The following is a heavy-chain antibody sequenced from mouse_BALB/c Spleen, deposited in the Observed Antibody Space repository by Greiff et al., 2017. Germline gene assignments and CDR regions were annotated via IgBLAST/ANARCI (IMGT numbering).Heavy chain of an antibody. CDR1: GYTFTSYY. CDR2: INPSNGGT. Sequence: VQLQQPGAELVKPGASVKLSCKASGYTFTSYYMYWVKQRPGQGLEWIGGINPSNGGTNFNEKFKSKATLTVDKSSSTAYMQLSSLTSEDSAVYYCTRSANWEGYYFDYWGQGTTLTVSS. D-gene: IGHD4-1*01. CDR3: TRSANWEGYYFDY. V-gene: IGHV1S81*02. J-gene: IGHJ2*01.